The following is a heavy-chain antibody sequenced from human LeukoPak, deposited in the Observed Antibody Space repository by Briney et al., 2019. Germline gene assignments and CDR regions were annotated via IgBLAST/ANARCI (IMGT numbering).Heavy chain of an antibody. CDR2: ISGSGDYT. Sequence: GGSLRLSCAASGFTFSSYAMTWVRQAPGKGLEWVSSISGSGDYTNYADSVKGRFTISRDNSKNTLYLQMNSLRAEDTAVYYCAKVIVGVYWFDPWGQGTLVTVSS. J-gene: IGHJ5*02. D-gene: IGHD2-15*01. CDR3: AKVIVGVYWFDP. V-gene: IGHV3-23*01. CDR1: GFTFSSYA.